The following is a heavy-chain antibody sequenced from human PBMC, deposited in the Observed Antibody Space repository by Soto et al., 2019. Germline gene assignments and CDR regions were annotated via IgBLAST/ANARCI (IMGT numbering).Heavy chain of an antibody. D-gene: IGHD6-13*01. CDR3: AKGGVAAARGYLDY. J-gene: IGHJ4*02. CDR1: GFTFRSYG. Sequence: DVQLLESGGGLVKPGGSLRLSCAASGFTFRSYGLSWVRQAPGKGLEWVSDISGSGSITNYADSVKGRFTISRDNSNNTLFLQMNSLRAEDTAVYYCAKGGVAAARGYLDYWGQGTLVTVSS. V-gene: IGHV3-23*01. CDR2: ISGSGSIT.